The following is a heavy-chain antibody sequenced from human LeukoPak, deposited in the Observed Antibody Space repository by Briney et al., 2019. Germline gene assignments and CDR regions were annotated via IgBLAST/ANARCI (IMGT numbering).Heavy chain of an antibody. V-gene: IGHV1-69*13. J-gene: IGHJ4*02. D-gene: IGHD3-10*01. CDR3: ARAYQNYGSGSYPLYFDY. CDR2: IIPIFGTA. CDR1: GGTFSSYA. Sequence: GASVKVSCTASGGTFSSYAISWVRQAPGQGLEWMGGIIPIFGTANYAQKFQGRVTITADESTSTAYMELSSLRSEDTAVYYCARAYQNYGSGSYPLYFDYWGQGTLVTVSS.